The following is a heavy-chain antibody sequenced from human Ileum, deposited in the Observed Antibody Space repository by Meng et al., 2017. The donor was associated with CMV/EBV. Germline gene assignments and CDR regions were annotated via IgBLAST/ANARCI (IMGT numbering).Heavy chain of an antibody. Sequence: GGSLRLSCRDSGLTLSSYTMNWVRQAPGKGLEWVSYISSSGDAINYADSVKGRFIISRDNPRNSLYLQMNSLRAEDTAVYYCARASSTSCYYWGQGTLVTVSS. J-gene: IGHJ4*02. CDR2: ISSSGDAI. V-gene: IGHV3-48*04. D-gene: IGHD2-2*01. CDR1: GLTLSSYT. CDR3: ARASSTSCYY.